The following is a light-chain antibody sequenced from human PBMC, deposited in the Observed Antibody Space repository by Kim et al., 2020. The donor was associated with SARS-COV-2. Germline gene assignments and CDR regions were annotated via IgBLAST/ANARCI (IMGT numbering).Light chain of an antibody. Sequence: QSALTQPASVSGSPGQSITISCTGTSSDVGHCKYVSWYQQHPGKAPKLIICEVSERPSGVSNRLSGSKSDNTASLTISGLQAEDEADYYCTSCTTSNTWVFGGGTKMTVL. CDR1: SSDVGHCKY. V-gene: IGLV2-14*01. J-gene: IGLJ3*02. CDR3: TSCTTSNTWV. CDR2: EVS.